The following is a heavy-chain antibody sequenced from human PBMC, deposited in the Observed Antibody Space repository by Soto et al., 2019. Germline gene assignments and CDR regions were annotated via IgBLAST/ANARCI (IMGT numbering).Heavy chain of an antibody. J-gene: IGHJ3*02. V-gene: IGHV1-3*04. CDR1: GYSFTTYA. CDR2: ISSGNGNT. Sequence: QVQLVQSGAEVKEPGASVKVSCKTSGYSFTTYAIHWVRQAPGQRLEWMAWISSGNGNTKNSQKFQGRLTITRDTSASTVYMELTSLRSAATAVYYCARVIVGGSRAFNIWGQGTMVTVSS. D-gene: IGHD1-26*01. CDR3: ARVIVGGSRAFNI.